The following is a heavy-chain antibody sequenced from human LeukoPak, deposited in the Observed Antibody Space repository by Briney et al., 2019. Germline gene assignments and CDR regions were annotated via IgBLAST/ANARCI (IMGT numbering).Heavy chain of an antibody. V-gene: IGHV4-39*07. Sequence: SETLSLTCTVSGGSISSSSYYWGWIRQPPGKGLEWIGSIYYSGSTYYNPSLKSRVTISLDTSENQFSLKLSSVTAADTAVYYCARVGSYYFDYWAREPWSPSPQ. D-gene: IGHD1-26*01. J-gene: IGHJ4*02. CDR2: IYYSGST. CDR3: ARVGSYYFDY. CDR1: GGSISSSSYY.